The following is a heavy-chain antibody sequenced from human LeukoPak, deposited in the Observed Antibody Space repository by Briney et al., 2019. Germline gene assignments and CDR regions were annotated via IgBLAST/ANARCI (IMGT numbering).Heavy chain of an antibody. CDR2: VYSAGST. CDR1: GFTVSSNY. Sequence: GGSLRLSCAASGFTVSSNYMTWVRQAPGKGLEWVSVVYSAGSTYYADSVKGRFTISRDNSKNTLYLQMNSLRAEDTAVYYCAKVGHYYGSGSYYDYWGQGTLVTVSS. CDR3: AKVGHYYGSGSYYDY. V-gene: IGHV3-53*01. D-gene: IGHD3-10*01. J-gene: IGHJ4*02.